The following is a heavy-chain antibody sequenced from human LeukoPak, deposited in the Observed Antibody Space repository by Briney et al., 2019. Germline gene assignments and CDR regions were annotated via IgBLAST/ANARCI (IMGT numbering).Heavy chain of an antibody. V-gene: IGHV4-39*01. CDR3: ARHKGYYYGSGSPNDAFDI. CDR1: GGSISSSSYY. D-gene: IGHD3-10*01. J-gene: IGHJ3*02. CDR2: IYYSGST. Sequence: SETLSLTCTVSGGSISSSSYYWGWIRQPPGKGLEWIGSIYYSGSTYYNPSLKSRVTISVDTSKNQFSLKLSSVTAADTAVYYCARHKGYYYGSGSPNDAFDIWGQGTVVTVSS.